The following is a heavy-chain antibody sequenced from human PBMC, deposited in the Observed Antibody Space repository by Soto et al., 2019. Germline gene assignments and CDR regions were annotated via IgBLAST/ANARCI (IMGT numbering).Heavy chain of an antibody. CDR1: GFTFSSYA. D-gene: IGHD3-10*01. V-gene: IGHV3-23*01. CDR2: ISGSGGST. CDR3: AKCVEENIWFGELAGKSSGMHV. Sequence: GGSLRLSCAASGFTFSSYAMSWVRQAPGKGLEWFSVISGSGGSTHYADSVKGRSTISRDNSKNTLHLQVNSLRGEDTAVYYCAKCVEENIWFGELAGKSSGMHVSGQGPTVTV. J-gene: IGHJ6*01.